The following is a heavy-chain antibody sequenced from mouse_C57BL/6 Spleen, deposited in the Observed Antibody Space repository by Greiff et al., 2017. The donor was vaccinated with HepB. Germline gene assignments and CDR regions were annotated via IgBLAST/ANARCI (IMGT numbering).Heavy chain of an antibody. CDR1: GFTFSDYG. Sequence: EVKLVESGGGLVKPGGSLKLSCAASGFTFSDYGMHWVRQAPEEGLEWVAYISSGSSTIYYADTVKGRFTISRDNAKNTLFLQMTSLRSEDTAMYYCARGLTGTAYWGQGTLVTVSA. V-gene: IGHV5-17*01. D-gene: IGHD4-1*01. CDR2: ISSGSSTI. CDR3: ARGLTGTAY. J-gene: IGHJ3*01.